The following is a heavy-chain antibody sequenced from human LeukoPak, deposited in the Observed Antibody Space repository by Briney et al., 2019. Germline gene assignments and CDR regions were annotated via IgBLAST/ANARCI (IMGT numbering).Heavy chain of an antibody. CDR3: ARRTGSSWALDH. D-gene: IGHD6-13*01. CDR2: IYSGGPT. Sequence: GGSLRLSCAASGFTVSNNYMSWVRQAPGKGLEWVSVIYSGGPTYYADSVRGRFTISRDNSKNTLYLQMNSLRAEDTAVYFCARRTGSSWALDHWGQGTLVTVSS. J-gene: IGHJ4*02. V-gene: IGHV3-53*01. CDR1: GFTVSNNY.